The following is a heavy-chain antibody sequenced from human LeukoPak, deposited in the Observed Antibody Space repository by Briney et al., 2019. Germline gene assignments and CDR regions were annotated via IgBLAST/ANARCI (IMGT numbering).Heavy chain of an antibody. D-gene: IGHD6-13*01. CDR1: GYTLTELS. CDR3: ARDPPGYSSSWYGYFDY. J-gene: IGHJ4*02. V-gene: IGHV1-24*01. Sequence: ASVKVSCKVSGYTLTELSMHWVRQAPGKGLEWMGGFDPEDGETIYAQKFQGRVTMTEDTSTDTAYMELSSLRSEDTAVYYCARDPPGYSSSWYGYFDYWGQGTLVTVSS. CDR2: FDPEDGET.